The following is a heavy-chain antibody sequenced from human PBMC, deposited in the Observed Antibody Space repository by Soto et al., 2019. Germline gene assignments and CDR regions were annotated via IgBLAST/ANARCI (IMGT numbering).Heavy chain of an antibody. V-gene: IGHV3-15*01. CDR3: TTIWYYYEPERDY. CDR1: GFTFSNAW. CDR2: IKSKTDGGAT. J-gene: IGHJ4*02. Sequence: GSLRLSCAASGFTFSNAWMSWVRQAPGKGLEWVGRIKSKTDGGATDYAAPVKGRFTISRDDSKSTLFLQMNSLKTEDTAVYYCTTIWYYYEPERDYWRQGTLVTVSA. D-gene: IGHD3-22*01.